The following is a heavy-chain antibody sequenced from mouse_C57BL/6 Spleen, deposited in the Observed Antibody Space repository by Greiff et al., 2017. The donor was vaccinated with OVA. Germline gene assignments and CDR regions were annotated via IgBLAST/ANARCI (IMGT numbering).Heavy chain of an antibody. Sequence: VHLVESDAELVKPGASVKISCKVSGYTFTDHTIHWMKQRPEQGLEWIGYIYPRDGSTKYNEKFKGKATLTADKSSSTAYMQLNSLTSEDSAVYFCARFRYSNYYAMDYWGQGTSVTVSS. J-gene: IGHJ4*01. D-gene: IGHD2-5*01. CDR3: ARFRYSNYYAMDY. V-gene: IGHV1-78*01. CDR1: GYTFTDHT. CDR2: IYPRDGST.